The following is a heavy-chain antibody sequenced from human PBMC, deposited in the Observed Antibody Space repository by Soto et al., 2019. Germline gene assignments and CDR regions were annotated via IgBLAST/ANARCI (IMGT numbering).Heavy chain of an antibody. Sequence: GGSLRLSSAASGFTFSSYAMSWVRQAPGKGLEWVSAISGSGGSTYYADSVKGRFTISRDNSKNTLYLQMNSLRAEDTAVYYCAKDPEYHGDGMDVWGQGTTVTVSS. J-gene: IGHJ6*02. CDR1: GFTFSSYA. CDR3: AKDPEYHGDGMDV. V-gene: IGHV3-23*01. D-gene: IGHD2-2*01. CDR2: ISGSGGST.